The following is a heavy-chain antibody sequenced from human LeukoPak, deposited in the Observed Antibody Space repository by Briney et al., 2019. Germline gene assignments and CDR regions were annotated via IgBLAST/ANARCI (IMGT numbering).Heavy chain of an antibody. J-gene: IGHJ4*02. CDR1: GFTFSSYA. Sequence: GGSLRLSCAASGFTFSSYAMSWVRQAPGKGLEWVSAISGSGGSTYYADSVKGRFTISRDNSKNTLYLQTNSLRAEDTAVYYCAKVLTGYYFYYFDYWGQGTLVTVS. CDR3: AKVLTGYYFYYFDY. CDR2: ISGSGGST. V-gene: IGHV3-23*01. D-gene: IGHD3-9*01.